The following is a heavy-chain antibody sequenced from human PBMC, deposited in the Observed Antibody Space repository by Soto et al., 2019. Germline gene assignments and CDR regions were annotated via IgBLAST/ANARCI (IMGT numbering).Heavy chain of an antibody. J-gene: IGHJ5*02. CDR1: GFAFSNYW. Sequence: EVQLVESGGGLVQPGGSLRLSCAASGFAFSNYWMSWLRQAPGKGLEWVANINQDGNEKYYVDSMKGRFTVSRDNAKKSLYLQMNNLRAEDTAVYYCASAPFGVVLVSQWFDPWGQGTLVTVSS. CDR2: INQDGNEK. D-gene: IGHD3-3*01. CDR3: ASAPFGVVLVSQWFDP. V-gene: IGHV3-7*01.